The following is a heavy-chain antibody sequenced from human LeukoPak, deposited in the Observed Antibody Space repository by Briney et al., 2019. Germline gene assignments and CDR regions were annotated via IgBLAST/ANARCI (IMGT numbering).Heavy chain of an antibody. CDR1: GYTFTNFD. V-gene: IGHV1-8*01. D-gene: IGHD6-19*01. Sequence: ASVKVSCKGSGYTFTNFDIHWVRQATGQGLEWMGWMNPNSGNTGSAQKLQGRVTMTMNTSISTAYIELSSLRSEDTAVYYCARGPQWRGDSYYMDVWGRGTTVTVSS. J-gene: IGHJ6*03. CDR3: ARGPQWRGDSYYMDV. CDR2: MNPNSGNT.